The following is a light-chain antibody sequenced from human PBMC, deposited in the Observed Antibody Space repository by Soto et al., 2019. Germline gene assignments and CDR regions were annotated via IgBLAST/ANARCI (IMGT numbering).Light chain of an antibody. V-gene: IGLV1-40*01. CDR2: GNS. CDR3: QSYDNSLSGWV. CDR1: SSNIGAGYD. J-gene: IGLJ6*01. Sequence: QSVLTQPPSVSGAPGQRVTISCTGSSSNIGAGYDVHWYQQLPGTAPKLLIYGNSNRPSGVPDRFSGSKSGTSASLAITGLQAEDEADYYCQSYDNSLSGWVFGSGTQLTVL.